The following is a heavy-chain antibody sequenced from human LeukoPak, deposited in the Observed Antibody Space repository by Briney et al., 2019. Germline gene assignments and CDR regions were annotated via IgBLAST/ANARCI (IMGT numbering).Heavy chain of an antibody. CDR2: INHSGST. J-gene: IGHJ4*02. V-gene: IGHV4-34*01. D-gene: IGHD6-13*01. CDR1: GGSFSGYY. Sequence: PSETLSLTCAVYGGSFSGYYWSWIRQPPGKGLEWIGEINHSGSTNYNPSLKSRVTISVDTSKNQFSLKLSSVTAADTAVYYCARGRWYGSSWYDAVYYFDYWGQGTLVTVSS. CDR3: ARGRWYGSSWYDAVYYFDY.